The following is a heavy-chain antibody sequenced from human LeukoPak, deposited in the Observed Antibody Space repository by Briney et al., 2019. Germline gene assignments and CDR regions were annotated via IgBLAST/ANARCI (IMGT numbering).Heavy chain of an antibody. CDR2: MYLGGTT. CDR1: GGSISSLNL. Sequence: SETLSLTCIVSGGSISSLNLWSWLRQPPGKGLEWIGEMYLGGTTNFNPSLKSRVTILIDKSKNQLSLQLTSVTAADTAVYCCAGLEGRYSTDWFYFFDYWGQGALVAVSS. D-gene: IGHD6-19*01. V-gene: IGHV4-4*01. CDR3: AGLEGRYSTDWFYFFDY. J-gene: IGHJ4*02.